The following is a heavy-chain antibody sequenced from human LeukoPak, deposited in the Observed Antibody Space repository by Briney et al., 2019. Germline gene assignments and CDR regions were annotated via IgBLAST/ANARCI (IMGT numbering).Heavy chain of an antibody. Sequence: SETLSLTCTVSGGSISSSGSYWGWSRQPPGKGLEWIGNIYYSGSSYYNPSLKSRVTISVDTSKNQFSLKLTSVTAADTAVFYCARRGSYDSFDIWGHGTMVTVSS. CDR3: ARRGSYDSFDI. CDR1: GGSISSSGSY. J-gene: IGHJ3*02. D-gene: IGHD1-26*01. V-gene: IGHV4-39*01. CDR2: IYYSGSS.